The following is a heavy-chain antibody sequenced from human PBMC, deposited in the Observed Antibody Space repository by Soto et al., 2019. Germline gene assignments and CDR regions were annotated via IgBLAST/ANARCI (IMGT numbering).Heavy chain of an antibody. V-gene: IGHV1-8*01. CDR1: GYTFTSYD. CDR3: ARAGSGYPFAHYYYYGMDV. J-gene: IGHJ6*02. D-gene: IGHD5-12*01. Sequence: GASVKVSCKASGYTFTSYDINWVLQATGQGLEWMGWMNPNSGNTGYAQKFQGRVTMTRNTSISTAYMELSSLRSEDTAVYYCARAGSGYPFAHYYYYGMDVWGQGTTVTVSS. CDR2: MNPNSGNT.